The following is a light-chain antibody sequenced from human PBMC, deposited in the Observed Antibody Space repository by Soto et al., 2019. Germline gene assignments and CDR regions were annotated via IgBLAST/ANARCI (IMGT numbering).Light chain of an antibody. CDR1: ASDIGGYTF. J-gene: IGLJ1*01. Sequence: QSALTQPTSASGSPGQSVAISCTGTASDIGGYTFVSWYQPHPGKAPKLLMYDVNTRPSGVPDRFSGSKSGNTASLTVSGLQAEDEADYYCSAHGGTNPHVFGTGTKLTVL. CDR3: SAHGGTNPHV. V-gene: IGLV2-8*01. CDR2: DVN.